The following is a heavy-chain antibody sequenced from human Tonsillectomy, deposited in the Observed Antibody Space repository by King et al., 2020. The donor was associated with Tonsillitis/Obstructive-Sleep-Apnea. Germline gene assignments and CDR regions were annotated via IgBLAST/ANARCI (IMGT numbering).Heavy chain of an antibody. J-gene: IGHJ2*01. D-gene: IGHD4/OR15-4a*01. CDR2: ISGSGGST. CDR3: AKDGAPILGSYWYFDL. V-gene: IGHV3-23*04. Sequence: VQLVESGGGLVQPGGSLRLSCAASGFTFSSYAMSWVRQAPGKGLEWVSAISGSGGSTYYADSVKGRFTISRDNSKNTLYLQMNSLRAEDTAVYYCAKDGAPILGSYWYFDLWGRGTLVTVSS. CDR1: GFTFSSYA.